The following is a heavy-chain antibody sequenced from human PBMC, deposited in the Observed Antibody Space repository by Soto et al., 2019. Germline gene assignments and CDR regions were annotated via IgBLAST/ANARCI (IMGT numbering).Heavy chain of an antibody. CDR3: ARSRYSGYDSLDY. J-gene: IGHJ4*02. CDR2: IYYSGST. D-gene: IGHD5-12*01. V-gene: IGHV4-59*08. CDR1: GGSISSYY. Sequence: QVQLQESGPGLVKPSETLSITCTVSGGSISSYYWSWIRQPPGKGLEWIGYIYYSGSTNYNPSLKSRVTISVDTSKNQFSLKLSSVTAADTAVYYCARSRYSGYDSLDYWGQGTLVTVSS.